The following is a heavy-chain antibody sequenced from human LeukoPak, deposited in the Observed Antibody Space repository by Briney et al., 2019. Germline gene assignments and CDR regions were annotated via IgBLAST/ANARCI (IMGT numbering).Heavy chain of an antibody. V-gene: IGHV7-4-1*02. CDR3: ARDIFNYYDSSGYPSPTDY. Sequence: ASVKVSCKASGYTFTRYGLNWLRQAPGQGLEWLGWINTDTENPTYAQGFTGRFVFSLDTSVSTAFLQINSLEAEDTAVYYCARDIFNYYDSSGYPSPTDYWGQGTLVAVSS. J-gene: IGHJ4*02. CDR1: GYTFTRYG. D-gene: IGHD3-22*01. CDR2: INTDTENP.